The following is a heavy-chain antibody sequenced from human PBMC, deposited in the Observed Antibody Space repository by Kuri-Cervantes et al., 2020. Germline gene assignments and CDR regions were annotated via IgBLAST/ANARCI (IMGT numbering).Heavy chain of an antibody. CDR3: AKVRCCGNSFFDY. D-gene: IGHD4-23*01. J-gene: IGHJ4*02. V-gene: IGHV3-30*18. Sequence: GGSLRLSCAASGFTFSSYGMHWVRQAPGKGLEWVAVISYDGSNKYYADSVKGRFTISRDSSKNTLYLQMNSLRAEDTAVYYCAKVRCCGNSFFDYWGQGTLVTVSS. CDR2: ISYDGSNK. CDR1: GFTFSSYG.